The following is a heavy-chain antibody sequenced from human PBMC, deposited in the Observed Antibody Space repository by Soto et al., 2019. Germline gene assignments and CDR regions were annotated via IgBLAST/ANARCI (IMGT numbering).Heavy chain of an antibody. CDR1: GFTFSSDW. J-gene: IGHJ4*02. CDR3: ATDAEVATQGY. CDR2: INSDGSST. Sequence: EVQLVESGGGLVQPGGSLRLSCAASGFTFSSDWMHWVRQAPGKGLVWVSRINSDGSSTTYADSVKGRFTISRDNAKNTLYLQMNSLRAEDTAVYYSATDAEVATQGYWGQGTLVTVSS. V-gene: IGHV3-74*01. D-gene: IGHD5-12*01.